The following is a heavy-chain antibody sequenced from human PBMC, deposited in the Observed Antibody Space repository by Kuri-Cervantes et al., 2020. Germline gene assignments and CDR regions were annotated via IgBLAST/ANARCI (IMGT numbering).Heavy chain of an antibody. J-gene: IGHJ6*02. CDR1: XFXXSSYA. CDR3: ARXLSVTTLVQXXYYGVDV. Sequence: GSLRLXCAASXFXXSSYAMPWVRQAPGKGLEWVXVISYXGSNKYYADSVKGRFTISRDNSKNTLYLXMNSLRAEGTAVYYCARXLSVTTLVQXXYYGVDVWGQGTTVTVSS. CDR2: ISYXGSNK. V-gene: IGHV3-30-3*01. D-gene: IGHD4-23*01.